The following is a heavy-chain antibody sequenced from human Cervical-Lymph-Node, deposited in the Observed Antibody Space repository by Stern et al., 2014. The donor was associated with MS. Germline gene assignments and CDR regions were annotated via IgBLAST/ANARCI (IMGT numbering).Heavy chain of an antibody. V-gene: IGHV1-46*01. CDR1: GYTFTSYY. D-gene: IGHD5-24*01. CDR3: ARVKTRWPYYYGMDV. J-gene: IGHJ6*02. CDR2: INPSGGST. Sequence: VQLVESGAEVKKPGASVKVSCKASGYTFTSYYMHWVRQAPGQGLEWMGIINPSGGSTSYAQKFQGRVTMTRDTSPSTVYMELSSLRSEDTAVYYCARVKTRWPYYYGMDVWGQGTTVTVSS.